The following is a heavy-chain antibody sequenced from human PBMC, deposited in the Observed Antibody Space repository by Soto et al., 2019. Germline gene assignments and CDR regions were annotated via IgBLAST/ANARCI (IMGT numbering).Heavy chain of an antibody. CDR2: TRSKAYGGTP. Sequence: GGSLRLSCTASGFTFGDYVMSWFRQAPGKGLEWVGLTRSKAYGGTPEYAPSVKGTFTISRDDSKSVAYLQMNSLETEDTAVYYCARKPADKFYFDYWGQGALVTVSS. CDR3: ARKPADKFYFDY. D-gene: IGHD2-2*01. V-gene: IGHV3-49*03. CDR1: GFTFGDYV. J-gene: IGHJ4*02.